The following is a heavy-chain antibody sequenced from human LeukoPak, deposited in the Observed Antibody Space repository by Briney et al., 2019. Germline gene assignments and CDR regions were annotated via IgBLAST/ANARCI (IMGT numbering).Heavy chain of an antibody. V-gene: IGHV3-23*01. D-gene: IGHD6-13*01. CDR3: AKDHSSSWYHINWFGP. Sequence: GGSLRLSCAASGFTFSSYAMSWVRQAPGKGLEWVSAISGSGGSTYYADSVKGRFTISRDNSKNTLYLQMNSLRAEDTAVYYCAKDHSSSWYHINWFGPWGQGTLVTVSS. J-gene: IGHJ5*02. CDR2: ISGSGGST. CDR1: GFTFSSYA.